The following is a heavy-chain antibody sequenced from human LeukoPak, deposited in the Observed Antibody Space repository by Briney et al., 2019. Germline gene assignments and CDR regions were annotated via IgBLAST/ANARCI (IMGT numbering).Heavy chain of an antibody. CDR2: IYYSGTT. J-gene: IGHJ6*02. V-gene: IGHV4-39*07. Sequence: SETLSLTCTVSGGSISSNSYYWGWIRQPPGKGLEWIGTIYYSGTTYYNPSLKSRVTISVDMSKNQFSLKLTSVTAADTAVYYCARDGRYSYGYGLDVWGQGTTVTVSS. D-gene: IGHD5-18*01. CDR1: GGSISSNSYY. CDR3: ARDGRYSYGYGLDV.